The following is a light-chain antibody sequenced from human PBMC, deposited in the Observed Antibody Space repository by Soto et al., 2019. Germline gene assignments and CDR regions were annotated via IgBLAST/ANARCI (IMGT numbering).Light chain of an antibody. V-gene: IGKV1-6*01. Sequence: AIQMTQAPSSPSTSVGDGVTITCRAIQGIENELGWYKKKPEQAPKLQIYGATTLEGGVTSRFSGSGSGTDFTLSISSLQPEDFATCYFLLDYGYPRTFGHGTKLEIK. J-gene: IGKJ1*01. CDR2: GAT. CDR1: QGIENE. CDR3: LLDYGYPRT.